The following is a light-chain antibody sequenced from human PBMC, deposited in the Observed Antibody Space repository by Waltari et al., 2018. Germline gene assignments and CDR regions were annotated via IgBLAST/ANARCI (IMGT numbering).Light chain of an antibody. V-gene: IGLV2-14*01. J-gene: IGLJ2*01. CDR2: DGR. CDR3: SSYTSSSTLV. CDR1: SSDVGGYNY. Sequence: QSALTQPASVSGSPGQSITISCTGTSSDVGGYNYVSWYQQHPGKAPKLMIFDGRKRPSGVSKRFSGSKSGNTASLTISGLQAEDEADYYCSSYTSSSTLVFGGGTKLTVL.